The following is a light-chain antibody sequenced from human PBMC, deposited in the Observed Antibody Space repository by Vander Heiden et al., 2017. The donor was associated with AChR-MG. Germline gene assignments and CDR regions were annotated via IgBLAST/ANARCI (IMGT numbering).Light chain of an antibody. CDR2: GNS. Sequence: QSVLTQPPSVSADAGQRVTISCTGTSSNIGAAYDVHWYQHLPGTAPKLLIYGNSNRPSGVPDRFSASKSDTSASLAVTGLHPDDEAVYSCQSYDVSLSAAVFGGGTKLTVL. CDR1: SSNIGAAYD. V-gene: IGLV1-40*02. J-gene: IGLJ2*01. CDR3: QSYDVSLSAAV.